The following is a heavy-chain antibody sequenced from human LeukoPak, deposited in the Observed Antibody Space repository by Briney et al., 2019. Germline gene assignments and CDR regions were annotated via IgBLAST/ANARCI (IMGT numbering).Heavy chain of an antibody. CDR1: XX. CDR3: ARNQWLVPLDAFDI. V-gene: IGHV3-21*01. D-gene: IGHD6-19*01. CDR2: IIITITYI. J-gene: IGHJ3*02. Sequence: XXMSWVXXXPXKGLEWGSSIIITITYIYYAASLKCRFTISRDNAKNSLYLQMNSLRAEDTAVYYCARNQWLVPLDAFDIWGQGTMVTVSS.